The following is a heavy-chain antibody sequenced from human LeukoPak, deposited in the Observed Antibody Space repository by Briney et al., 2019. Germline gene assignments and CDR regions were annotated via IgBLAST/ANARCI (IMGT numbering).Heavy chain of an antibody. CDR2: INHSGST. CDR1: GGSFSGYY. V-gene: IGHV4-34*01. J-gene: IGHJ4*02. CDR3: ARHDYGDYFDY. D-gene: IGHD4-17*01. Sequence: SETLSLTCAVYGGSFSGYYWSWIRQPPGKGLEWIGEINHSGSTNYNPSHKSRVTISVDTSKNQFSLKLSSVTAADTAVYYCARHDYGDYFDYWGQGTLVTVSS.